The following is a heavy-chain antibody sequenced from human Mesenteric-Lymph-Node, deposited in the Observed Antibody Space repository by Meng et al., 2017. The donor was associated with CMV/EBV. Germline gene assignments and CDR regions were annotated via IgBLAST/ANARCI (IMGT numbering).Heavy chain of an antibody. CDR3: ARHQRWLKSEGGFNY. V-gene: IGHV4-34*01. CDR2: INHSGST. J-gene: IGHJ4*02. Sequence: VQVPQGGAGLLKPSETLSLTCAVYGGSFSGYYWSWIRQPPGKGLEWIGEINHSGSTNYNPSLKSRVTISVDTSKNQFSLKLSSVTAADTAVYYCARHQRWLKSEGGFNYWGQGTLVTVSS. CDR1: GGSFSGYY. D-gene: IGHD4-23*01.